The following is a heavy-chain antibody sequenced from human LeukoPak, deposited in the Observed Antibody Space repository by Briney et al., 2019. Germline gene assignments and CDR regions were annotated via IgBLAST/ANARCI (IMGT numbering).Heavy chain of an antibody. CDR2: ISGYNGNT. Sequence: ASVKVSCKASGYTFTSYGISWVRQAPGQGLEWMGWISGYNGNTDYAQKLQGRVTMTTDTSTSTAYMELRSPRSDDTAVYYCAVYGSGIGLVYWGQGTLVTVSS. J-gene: IGHJ4*02. CDR1: GYTFTSYG. D-gene: IGHD3-10*01. V-gene: IGHV1-18*01. CDR3: AVYGSGIGLVY.